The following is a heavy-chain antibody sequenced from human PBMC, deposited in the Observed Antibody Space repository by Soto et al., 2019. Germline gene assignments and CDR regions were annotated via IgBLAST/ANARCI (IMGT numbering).Heavy chain of an antibody. D-gene: IGHD3-3*01. CDR3: AKVVPDFWSGYYGPHYYGMDV. Sequence: LRLSCAASGFTFSSYAMSLVRQAPGKGLEWVSAISGSGGSTYYADSVKGRFTISRDNSKNTLYLQMNSLRAEDTAVYYCAKVVPDFWSGYYGPHYYGMDVWGQGTTVTVSS. CDR2: ISGSGGST. V-gene: IGHV3-23*01. J-gene: IGHJ6*02. CDR1: GFTFSSYA.